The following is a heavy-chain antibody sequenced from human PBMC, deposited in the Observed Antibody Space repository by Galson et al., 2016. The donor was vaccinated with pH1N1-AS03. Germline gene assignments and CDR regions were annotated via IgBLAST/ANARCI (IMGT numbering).Heavy chain of an antibody. V-gene: IGHV4-61*03. J-gene: IGHJ4*02. D-gene: IGHD3-10*01. CDR2: IHYTGNS. Sequence: WIGYIHYTGNSNYNPSLKSRVTMSVDTAKNHFSLNLTSVTAADTAVYYCASTLVRGPSDYYFDYWGQGHMVAVSS. CDR3: ASTLVRGPSDYYFDY.